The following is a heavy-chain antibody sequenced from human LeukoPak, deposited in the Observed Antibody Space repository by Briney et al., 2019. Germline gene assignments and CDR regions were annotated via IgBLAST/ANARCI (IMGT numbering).Heavy chain of an antibody. CDR1: GFTFSNYG. V-gene: IGHV3-33*01. CDR2: IWYDGSYK. J-gene: IGHJ4*02. Sequence: GRSLRLSCAASGFTFSNYGMHWVRQAPGKGLEWVAVIWYDGSYKYYVDSVKGRFTISRDNSRNTLYLQMNSLRDEDTAVYYCAREQVILYYFDYWGQGNLVTVSS. CDR3: AREQVILYYFDY.